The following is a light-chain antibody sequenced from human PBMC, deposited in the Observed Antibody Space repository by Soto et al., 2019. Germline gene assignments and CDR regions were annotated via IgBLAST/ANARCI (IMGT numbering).Light chain of an antibody. CDR3: QQYDSSPLT. V-gene: IGKV3-20*01. J-gene: IGKJ4*01. CDR1: QSVGSSY. CDR2: GAS. Sequence: EIVLTQSPGTLSLSPGERATLSCRASQSVGSSYLAWCQQRPGQAPRLLIYGASSRATGIPDRFGGSGSGTDFTLTISRLEPEDFAVYYCQQYDSSPLTFDGGTKVEIK.